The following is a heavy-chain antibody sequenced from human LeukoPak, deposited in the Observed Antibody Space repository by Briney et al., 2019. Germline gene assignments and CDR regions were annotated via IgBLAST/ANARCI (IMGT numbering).Heavy chain of an antibody. Sequence: GGSLRLSCAASGFTFSSYWMHWVRQAPGKGLVWVSRINNDGSSTSYADSVKGRFTISRDNAKNTLYLQMNSLRAEDTAVYYCARPTKEGSSWYWWFDPWGEGTLVTVSS. CDR2: INNDGSST. CDR3: ARPTKEGSSWYWWFDP. J-gene: IGHJ5*02. V-gene: IGHV3-74*01. D-gene: IGHD6-13*01. CDR1: GFTFSSYW.